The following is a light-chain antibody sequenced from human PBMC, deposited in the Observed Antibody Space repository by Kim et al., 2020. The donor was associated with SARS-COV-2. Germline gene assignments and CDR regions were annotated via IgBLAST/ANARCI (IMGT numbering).Light chain of an antibody. CDR2: RNN. J-gene: IGLJ3*02. V-gene: IGLV10-54*01. CDR3: SAWDTSLDVWV. Sequence: TSTLACTGNSNNVGNQGAAWLQQHQGHPPTLLSYRNNKRPSGISERFSASRSGNTASLTIIGLQPEDEADYYCSAWDTSLDVWVFGGGTQLTVL. CDR1: SNNVGNQG.